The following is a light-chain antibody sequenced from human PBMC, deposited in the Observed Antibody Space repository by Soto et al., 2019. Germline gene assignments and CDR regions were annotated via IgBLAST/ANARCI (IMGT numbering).Light chain of an antibody. CDR2: DAS. Sequence: NHLTQSPSTLSASVGDRVPITFRASQSIGSWLAWYQQKPGKAPKLLIYDASSLESGVPSRFSGSGSGTGFTLTISSLQPDDFATYYCQQYNSYSWTFGQGTKVDIK. V-gene: IGKV1-5*01. CDR3: QQYNSYSWT. J-gene: IGKJ1*01. CDR1: QSIGSW.